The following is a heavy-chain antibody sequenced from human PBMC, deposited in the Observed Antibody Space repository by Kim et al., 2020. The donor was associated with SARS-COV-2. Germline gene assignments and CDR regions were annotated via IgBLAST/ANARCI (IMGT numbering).Heavy chain of an antibody. Sequence: SVKVSCKASGFTFTSSAMQWVRQARGQRLEWIGWIVVGSGNTNYAQKFQERVTITRDMSTSTAYMELSSLRSEDTAVYYCAADSGIKVGATAFDYWGQGTLVTVSS. J-gene: IGHJ4*02. V-gene: IGHV1-58*02. CDR3: AADSGIKVGATAFDY. D-gene: IGHD1-26*01. CDR1: GFTFTSSA. CDR2: IVVGSGNT.